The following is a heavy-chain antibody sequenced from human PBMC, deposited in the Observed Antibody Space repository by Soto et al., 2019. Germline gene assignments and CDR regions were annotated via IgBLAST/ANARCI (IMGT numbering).Heavy chain of an antibody. CDR2: IYTSGST. CDR1: GGSISSYY. Sequence: QVQLQESGPGLVKPSETLSLTCTVSGGSISSYYWSWIRQPAGKGLEWIGGIYTSGSTNYNPSLKSRVTMSVDTSKNQFSLKLSSVTAADTAVYYCARQSSGGSYRPYYYYYGMDVWGQGTTVTVSS. J-gene: IGHJ6*02. D-gene: IGHD2-15*01. CDR3: ARQSSGGSYRPYYYYYGMDV. V-gene: IGHV4-4*07.